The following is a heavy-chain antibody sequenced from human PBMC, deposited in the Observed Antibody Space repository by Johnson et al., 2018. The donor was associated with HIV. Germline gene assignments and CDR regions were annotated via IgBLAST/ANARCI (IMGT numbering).Heavy chain of an antibody. Sequence: QVQLEESGGGVVQPGRSLRLSCAASGFTFSSYAMHWVRQAPGKGLEWVAVISYDGSNKYYADSVKGRFTISRDNSQNTLYLQMDSLRAEDTAVYYCATISVIPSRVNDAFDFWGQGTMVTVSS. CDR3: ATISVIPSRVNDAFDF. J-gene: IGHJ3*01. V-gene: IGHV3-30-3*01. CDR2: ISYDGSNK. D-gene: IGHD3-16*02. CDR1: GFTFSSYA.